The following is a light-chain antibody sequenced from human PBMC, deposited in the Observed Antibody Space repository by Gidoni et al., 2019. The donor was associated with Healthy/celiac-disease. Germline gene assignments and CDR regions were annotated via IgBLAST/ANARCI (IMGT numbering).Light chain of an antibody. CDR3: QQSYSNPRT. Sequence: DIQMTQSPSSLSASVGDRVTNTCRASQSISSYLNWYQQKPGKAPKLLIYGASSLQSGVTARFSGSGSGTDFTLTISSLQPEDFATYYCQQSYSNPRTFXXXTKVEIK. V-gene: IGKV1-39*01. CDR1: QSISSY. CDR2: GAS. J-gene: IGKJ1*01.